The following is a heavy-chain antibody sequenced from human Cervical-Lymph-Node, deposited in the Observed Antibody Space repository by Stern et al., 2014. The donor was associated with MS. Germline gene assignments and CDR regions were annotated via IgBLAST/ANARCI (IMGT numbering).Heavy chain of an antibody. CDR3: AAISGEFINWFDP. CDR1: GGSISTGGHY. D-gene: IGHD3-16*01. Sequence: QVQLQESGPGLVKPSQTLSLTCTVSGGSISTGGHYWNWIRQHPGKGLEWIGYIFYNGTTHYNPSLKSRVTISVDTSKNQFSLKLSSVTAADTAVYYCAAISGEFINWFDPWGQGTLVSVSS. V-gene: IGHV4-31*03. CDR2: IFYNGTT. J-gene: IGHJ5*02.